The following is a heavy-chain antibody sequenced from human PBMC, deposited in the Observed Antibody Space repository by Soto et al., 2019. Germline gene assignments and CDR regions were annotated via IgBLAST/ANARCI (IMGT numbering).Heavy chain of an antibody. D-gene: IGHD6-13*01. CDR1: GYSISSGYY. CDR3: ARLAPIAAADGMDV. V-gene: IGHV4-38-2*01. CDR2: IYHSGST. J-gene: IGHJ6*02. Sequence: SETLSLTCAVSGYSISSGYYWGWIRQSPGKGLEWIGSIYHSGSTYYNPSLKSRVIISVDTSKNQFSLKLSSVTVADTAVYYCARLAPIAAADGMDVWGQGTTVTVSS.